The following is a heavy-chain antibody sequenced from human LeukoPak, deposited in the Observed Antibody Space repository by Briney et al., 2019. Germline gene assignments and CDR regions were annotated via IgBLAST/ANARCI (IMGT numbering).Heavy chain of an antibody. D-gene: IGHD2-15*01. CDR2: ISSNGGST. J-gene: IGHJ4*02. CDR1: GFTFSSYA. Sequence: GGSPRLSCAASGFTFSSYAMHWVRQAPGKGLEYVSAISSNGGSTYYADSVKGRFTISRDKSKNTLYLQMSSLRAEDTAVYYCVKDDYCSGGSCHVVPIDYWGQGTLVTVSS. CDR3: VKDDYCSGGSCHVVPIDY. V-gene: IGHV3-64D*06.